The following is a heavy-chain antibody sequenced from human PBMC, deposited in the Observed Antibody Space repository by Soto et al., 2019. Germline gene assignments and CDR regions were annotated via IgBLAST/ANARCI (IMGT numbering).Heavy chain of an antibody. V-gene: IGHV4-4*07. CDR1: GGSISSYY. D-gene: IGHD5-12*01. J-gene: IGHJ3*02. CDR2: IYTSGST. CDR3: AGPSGYSGYENRDAFDI. Sequence: SETLSLTCTVSGGSISSYYWSWIRQPAGKGLEWIGRIYTSGSTNYNPSLKSRVTMSVDTSKNQFSLKLSSVTAADTAVYYCAGPSGYSGYENRDAFDIWGQGTMVTVSS.